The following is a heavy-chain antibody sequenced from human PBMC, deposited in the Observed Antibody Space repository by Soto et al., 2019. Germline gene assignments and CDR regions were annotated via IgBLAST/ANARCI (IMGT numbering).Heavy chain of an antibody. V-gene: IGHV4-30-4*01. CDR1: GGSISTVDYW. J-gene: IGHJ4*02. CDR3: ARGPSGDKVDS. Sequence: QVQLQESGPGLVKPSQTLSLTCTVSGGSISTVDYWWSWIRQSPDMGLEWIGHIYDGGRTYNNPSLESRVTMSVDTSKSQLSLTLSSVSAADTAVYYCARGPSGDKVDSWGQGTLLTVSS. D-gene: IGHD7-27*01. CDR2: IYDGGRT.